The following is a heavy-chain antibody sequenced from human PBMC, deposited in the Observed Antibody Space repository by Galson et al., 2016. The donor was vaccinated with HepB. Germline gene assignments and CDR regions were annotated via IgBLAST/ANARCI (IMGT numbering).Heavy chain of an antibody. CDR1: GFTFGDYA. J-gene: IGHJ6*03. CDR2: IRSKAYGGTT. Sequence: SLRLSCATSGFTFGDYAMSWFRQAPGKGLEWVGFIRSKAYGGTTEYAASVKGRFTISRDDSKSIAYLQMYSLKTEDTAVYYCTRVYYDFWSGYSRYMDVWGKGTTVTVSS. D-gene: IGHD3-3*01. V-gene: IGHV3-49*03. CDR3: TRVYYDFWSGYSRYMDV.